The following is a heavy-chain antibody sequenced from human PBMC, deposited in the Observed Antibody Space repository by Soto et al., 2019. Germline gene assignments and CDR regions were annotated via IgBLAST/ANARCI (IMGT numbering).Heavy chain of an antibody. CDR1: DSVFVTSV. V-gene: IGHV1-18*01. CDR2: ISANDGGT. D-gene: IGHD3-16*01. CDR3: ARGGGRHLRPLET. Sequence: QALLEQTGPEVKKPGDSVRISCWLYDSVFVTSVITWLRQAPGQVLVLLGWISANDGGTLSAMKFTDRLVMSTDPMRNLVYLRLWDVTSDDSAVYFCARGGGRHLRPLETWGHGTPVTVSS. J-gene: IGHJ4*01.